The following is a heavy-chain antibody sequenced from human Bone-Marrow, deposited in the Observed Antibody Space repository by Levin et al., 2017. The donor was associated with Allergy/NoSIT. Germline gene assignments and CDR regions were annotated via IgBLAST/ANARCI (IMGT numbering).Heavy chain of an antibody. Sequence: SETLSLTCAVYGGSFSGYYWSWIRQPPGKGLEWIGEINHSGSTNYNPSLKSRVTISVDTSKNQFSLKLSSVTAADTAVYYCARVGEWELMVGFDYWGQGTLVTVSS. D-gene: IGHD1-26*01. CDR1: GGSFSGYY. CDR3: ARVGEWELMVGFDY. J-gene: IGHJ4*02. CDR2: INHSGST. V-gene: IGHV4-34*01.